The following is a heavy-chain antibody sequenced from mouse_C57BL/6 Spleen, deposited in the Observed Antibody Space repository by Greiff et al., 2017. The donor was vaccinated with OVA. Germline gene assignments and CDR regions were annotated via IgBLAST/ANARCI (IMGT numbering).Heavy chain of an antibody. Sequence: EVQLQQSGPELVKPGASVKISCKASGYTFTDYYMNWVKQSHGKSLEWIGDINPNNGGTSYNQKFKGKATLTVDKSSSTAYMELRRLTSEDSAVYYCARRGSSYWYFDVWGTGTTVTVSS. V-gene: IGHV1-26*01. CDR1: GYTFTDYY. CDR3: ARRGSSYWYFDV. J-gene: IGHJ1*03. D-gene: IGHD1-1*01. CDR2: INPNNGGT.